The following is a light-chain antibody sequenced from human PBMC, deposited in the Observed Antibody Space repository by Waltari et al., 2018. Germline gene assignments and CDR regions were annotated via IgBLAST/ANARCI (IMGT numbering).Light chain of an antibody. CDR1: QNINTW. CDR2: KAS. J-gene: IGKJ1*01. V-gene: IGKV1-5*03. CDR3: LQYNGAPRT. Sequence: DIQMTQSPSTLSASVGDRVTITCRASQNINTWLAWHQQKPGKAPKLLIYKASSLDSGVPSRFSGSGSGTEFTLTISSLQPDDFATYYCLQYNGAPRTFGQGTKVEVK.